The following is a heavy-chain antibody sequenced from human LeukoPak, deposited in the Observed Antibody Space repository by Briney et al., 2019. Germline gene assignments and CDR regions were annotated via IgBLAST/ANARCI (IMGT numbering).Heavy chain of an antibody. V-gene: IGHV3-72*01. J-gene: IGHJ3*02. Sequence: GGSLRLSCAASRFTFSDHYRDWVRQAPWKGLEWVGRIRNKRHRYTTEYAASVKGRFTTSRDDSEKSVHLQMNSLKIEDTAVYYCVRVGPPDYDAFDIWGPGTMVTVSS. CDR3: VRVGPPDYDAFDI. CDR1: RFTFSDHY. D-gene: IGHD4-11*01. CDR2: IRNKRHRYTT.